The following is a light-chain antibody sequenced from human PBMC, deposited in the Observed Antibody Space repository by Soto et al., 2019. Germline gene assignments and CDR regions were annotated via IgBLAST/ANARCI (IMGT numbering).Light chain of an antibody. V-gene: IGKV3-20*01. CDR2: GAS. Sequence: EIVLTQSPGTLSLSPGERATLSCRASQSVSSSYLAWYQQKPGQAPRLLIYGASSRATGIPDRFSGSGSGTDFTLTISRLEPEDFAVYYCQQYGYLAPYTFGQGTKLAIK. CDR3: QQYGYLAPYT. CDR1: QSVSSSY. J-gene: IGKJ2*01.